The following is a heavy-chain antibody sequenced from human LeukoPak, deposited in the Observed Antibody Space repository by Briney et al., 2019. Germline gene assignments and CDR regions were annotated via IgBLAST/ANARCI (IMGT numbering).Heavy chain of an antibody. CDR2: IYTSGST. CDR3: ARRKRSNYDILTGYYSVASPRGYYMDV. D-gene: IGHD3-9*01. V-gene: IGHV4-61*02. J-gene: IGHJ6*03. CDR1: GGSISSGSYY. Sequence: PSQTLSLTCTVSGGSISSGSYYWNWIRQPAGKGLEWIGRIYTSGSTNYNPSLNSRVTISVDTSKNQFSLKLRSVTAADTAVYYCARRKRSNYDILTGYYSVASPRGYYMDVWGKGATVTISS.